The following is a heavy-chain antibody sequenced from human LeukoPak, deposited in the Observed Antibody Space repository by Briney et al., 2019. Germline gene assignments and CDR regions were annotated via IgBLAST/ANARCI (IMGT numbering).Heavy chain of an antibody. J-gene: IGHJ4*02. V-gene: IGHV4-30-2*01. CDR1: GGSISSGGYS. CDR3: ARVSQPAHFDY. Sequence: TSETLSLTCAVSGGSISSGGYSWSWIRQPPGKGLEWIGYIYHSGSTYYNPSLKSRVTISVDRSKNQFSLKLSSVTAADTAVYYCARVSQPAHFDYWGQGTLVTVSS. CDR2: IYHSGST.